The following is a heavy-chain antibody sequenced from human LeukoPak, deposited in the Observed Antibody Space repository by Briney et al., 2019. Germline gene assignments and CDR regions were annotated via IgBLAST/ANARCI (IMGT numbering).Heavy chain of an antibody. CDR3: ARDNYSSGWYSGVWFDP. V-gene: IGHV4-59*01. D-gene: IGHD6-19*01. Sequence: PSETLSLTCTVSGGSISSYYWSWIRQPPGKGLEWIGYIYYSGSTNYNPSLKSRVTISVDTSKNQFSLKLSSVTAADTAVYYCARDNYSSGWYSGVWFDPWGQGTLVTVSS. CDR2: IYYSGST. J-gene: IGHJ5*02. CDR1: GGSISSYY.